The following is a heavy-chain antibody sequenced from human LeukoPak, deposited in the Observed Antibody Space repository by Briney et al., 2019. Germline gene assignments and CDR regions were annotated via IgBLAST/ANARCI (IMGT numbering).Heavy chain of an antibody. D-gene: IGHD3-16*01. CDR2: ISGSGGST. CDR1: GFTFSSYA. Sequence: GGSLRLSCTASGFTFSSYAMSWVRQAPGKGLEWVSAISGSGGSTYYADSVKGRFTISRDNSKNTLYLQMNSLRAEDTAVYYCAKAFQGGFYYFDYWGQGTLVTVSS. V-gene: IGHV3-23*01. CDR3: AKAFQGGFYYFDY. J-gene: IGHJ4*02.